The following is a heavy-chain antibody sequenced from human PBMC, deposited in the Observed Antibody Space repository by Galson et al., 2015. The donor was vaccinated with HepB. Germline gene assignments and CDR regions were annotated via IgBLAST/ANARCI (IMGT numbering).Heavy chain of an antibody. Sequence: SVKVSCKVSGGLFNTYGMTWVRQAPGQGLEWMGGIIPILGTPNYAQKFQGKVTITADKSTTTAYMELNSLRSDDTAVYYRAKGEGVVGATVIDWYDAWGQGTLVTVSS. D-gene: IGHD1-26*01. CDR3: AKGEGVVGATVIDWYDA. CDR1: GGLFNTYG. J-gene: IGHJ5*02. CDR2: IIPILGTP. V-gene: IGHV1-69*10.